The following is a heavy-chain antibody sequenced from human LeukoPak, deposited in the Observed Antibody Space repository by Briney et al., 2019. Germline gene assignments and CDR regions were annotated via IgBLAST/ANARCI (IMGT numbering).Heavy chain of an antibody. D-gene: IGHD1-1*01. J-gene: IGHJ4*02. CDR2: ISSSSSYI. Sequence: GGSLRLSCAASGFTFSSYSMNWVRQAPGKGLEWVSSISSSSSYIYYADSVKGRFTISRDNAKNSLYLQMNSLRAEDTAVYYCARRLRGLTTIDYWGQGTLVTVS. CDR1: GFTFSSYS. CDR3: ARRLRGLTTIDY. V-gene: IGHV3-21*01.